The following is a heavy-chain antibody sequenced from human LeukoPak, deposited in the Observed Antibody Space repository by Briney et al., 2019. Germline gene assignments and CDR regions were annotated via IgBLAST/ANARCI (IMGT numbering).Heavy chain of an antibody. CDR2: FSGSGGST. V-gene: IGHV3-23*01. CDR3: AKSSPPPLRS. J-gene: IGHJ5*02. CDR1: GFTFSSYA. Sequence: PGGSLRLSCAASGFTFSSYAMSWVRQAPGKGLEWVSAFSGSGGSTYYADSGKGRFSISRDNSKNTLYLQMNSLRAEDTAVYYCAKSSPPPLRSWGQGTLVTVSS.